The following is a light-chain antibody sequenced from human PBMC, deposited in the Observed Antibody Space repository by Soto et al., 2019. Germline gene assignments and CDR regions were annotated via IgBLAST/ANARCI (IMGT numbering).Light chain of an antibody. J-gene: IGKJ4*01. CDR3: QQLNGYVALT. Sequence: DLQLTQSPSFLSASVGDRVTITCRASQGISTYLAWYQQKPGKAPKLLIYDASTLQSGVPSRFSGSGSGTEFTLTISSLQPEDLATYYCQQLNGYVALTFGGGTKVELK. CDR1: QGISTY. V-gene: IGKV1-9*01. CDR2: DAS.